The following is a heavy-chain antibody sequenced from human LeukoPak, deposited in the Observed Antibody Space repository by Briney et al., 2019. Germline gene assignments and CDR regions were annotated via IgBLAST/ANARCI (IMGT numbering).Heavy chain of an antibody. V-gene: IGHV3-33*01. J-gene: IGHJ6*02. CDR3: ARDRRPMVNYYYGLDV. Sequence: GGSLRLSCAASGFTFSSYGMHWVRQAPGKGLEWLGVIWFDGTNKYYADSVKDRFTISRDNSKNILSLQMFSLRAEDTAVHYCARDRRPMVNYYYGLDVWGQGTTVTVSS. CDR2: IWFDGTNK. CDR1: GFTFSSYG. D-gene: IGHD3-10*01.